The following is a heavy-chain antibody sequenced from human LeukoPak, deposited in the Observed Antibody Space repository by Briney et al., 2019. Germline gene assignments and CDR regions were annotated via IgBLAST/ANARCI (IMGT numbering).Heavy chain of an antibody. CDR2: IYYSGTT. CDR1: GGSINNYY. V-gene: IGHV4-59*08. J-gene: IGHJ4*02. D-gene: IGHD5-18*01. CDR3: ARQTAKNVDTARFDY. Sequence: PSETLSHTCTVSGGSINNYYWSWIRQPPGEGPEWIGYIYYSGTTNYNPSLNSRVNISLDTSKNQFSLRLTSVTAADTAVYYCARQTAKNVDTARFDYWGQGTLVTVSS.